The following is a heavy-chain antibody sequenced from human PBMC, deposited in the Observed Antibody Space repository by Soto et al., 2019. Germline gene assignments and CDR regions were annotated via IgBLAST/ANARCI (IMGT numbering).Heavy chain of an antibody. CDR1: GGSVSTGVHY. CDR3: ARGYYASWYWFDR. J-gene: IGHJ2*01. D-gene: IGHD6-13*01. Sequence: QVQLQESGPGLVKPSETLSLTCTVSVSGGSVSTGVHYWSWIRQPPGKGLEWIGYIYYSRSTNYNPSLKSRLTISVDTSKAQISPKLTSVTAADTAVYYSARGYYASWYWFDRWGRGTLVTVSS. V-gene: IGHV4-61*08. CDR2: IYYSRST.